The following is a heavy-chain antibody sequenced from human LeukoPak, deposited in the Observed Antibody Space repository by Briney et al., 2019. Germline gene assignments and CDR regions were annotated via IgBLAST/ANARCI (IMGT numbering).Heavy chain of an antibody. D-gene: IGHD6-19*01. CDR2: INWNGGST. Sequence: PGGSLRLSCAASGFTFSNYGMNWVRQAPGKGLEWVSGINWNGGSTGYADSVKGRFTISRDNAKNSLYLQMNSLRAEDTALYYCAREEAVAGTGYYYFDYWGQGTLVTVSS. CDR3: AREEAVAGTGYYYFDY. J-gene: IGHJ4*02. V-gene: IGHV3-20*04. CDR1: GFTFSNYG.